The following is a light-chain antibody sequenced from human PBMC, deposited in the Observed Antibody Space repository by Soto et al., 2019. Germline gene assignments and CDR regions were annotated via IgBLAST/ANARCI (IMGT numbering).Light chain of an antibody. CDR2: GAS. J-gene: IGKJ1*01. V-gene: IGKV3-15*01. CDR3: QQYNNWAPET. Sequence: IVMALALASQSVPLGETSSLSCRSSQSISRNLAWYQQKPGQAPRLLIYGASTRATGIPARFSGSGSGTEFTLTLRSLQSEDFAIYYCQQYNNWAPETFGQGTKVDIK. CDR1: QSISRN.